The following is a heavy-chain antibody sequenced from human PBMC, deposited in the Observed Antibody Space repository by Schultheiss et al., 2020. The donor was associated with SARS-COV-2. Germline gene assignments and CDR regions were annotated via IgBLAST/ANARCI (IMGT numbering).Heavy chain of an antibody. D-gene: IGHD4-11*01. CDR2: ISGSSITI. Sequence: GGSLRLSCAASGFTFSSYAMHWVRQAPGKGLEWVSYISGSSITIYYADSVQGRFTISRDNAKNSLYLQMNSLRDEDTAVYYCAREHSNVLDPWGQGTLVTVSS. V-gene: IGHV3-48*02. CDR1: GFTFSSYA. CDR3: AREHSNVLDP. J-gene: IGHJ5*02.